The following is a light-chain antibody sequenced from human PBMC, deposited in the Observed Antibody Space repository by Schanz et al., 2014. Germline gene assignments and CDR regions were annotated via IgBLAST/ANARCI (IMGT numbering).Light chain of an antibody. CDR3: SSYTSSSTVV. J-gene: IGLJ2*01. Sequence: QSALTQPPSASGSPGQSVTISCTGTSSDVGGYNYVSWYQQHPGKAPKLMIYEVNKRPSGVPDRFSGSKSGNTASLTISGLQGEDEADYYCSSYTSSSTVVFGGGTKLTVL. V-gene: IGLV2-8*01. CDR2: EVN. CDR1: SSDVGGYNY.